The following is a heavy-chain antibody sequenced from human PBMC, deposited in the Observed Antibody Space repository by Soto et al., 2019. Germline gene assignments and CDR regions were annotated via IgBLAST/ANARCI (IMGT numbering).Heavy chain of an antibody. CDR2: IYYTGST. J-gene: IGHJ4*02. CDR1: GDSISSGCYY. V-gene: IGHV4-31*03. D-gene: IGHD4-17*01. Sequence: PSETLSLTCTVSGDSISSGCYYWSWVRQHPGEGLEWIGYIYYTGSTHYNPSLKSRVNISVDTSKNQFSLKVSSVTAADTAVYYCARVPYGDPFDYWGQGTLVTVSS. CDR3: ARVPYGDPFDY.